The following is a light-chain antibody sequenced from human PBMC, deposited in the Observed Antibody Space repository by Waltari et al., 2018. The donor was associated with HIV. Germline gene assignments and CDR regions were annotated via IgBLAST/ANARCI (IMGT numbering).Light chain of an antibody. J-gene: IGLJ1*01. V-gene: IGLV3-1*01. Sequence: GGKLGDKYASWYQQKPGQSPVLVIYQDTKRPSGIPERFSGSNSGNTATLTISGTQAMDEADYYCQAWDSSTSYVFGTGTKVTVL. CDR2: QDT. CDR3: QAWDSSTSYV. CDR1: KLGDKY.